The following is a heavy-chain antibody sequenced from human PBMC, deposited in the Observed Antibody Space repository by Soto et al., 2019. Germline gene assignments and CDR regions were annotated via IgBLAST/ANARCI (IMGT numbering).Heavy chain of an antibody. CDR2: IYYSGST. D-gene: IGHD2-21*02. Sequence: TLSLTCTASGGSINSRSYYWGWIRQSPGKGLEWIGSIYYSGSTYYNPPLKSRVAMSVDTSKNQFSLKLRSVSAADTAVYYCARQRTSVVTQAYFDDWGQGSLVTVSS. V-gene: IGHV4-39*01. CDR3: ARQRTSVVTQAYFDD. CDR1: GGSINSRSYY. J-gene: IGHJ4*02.